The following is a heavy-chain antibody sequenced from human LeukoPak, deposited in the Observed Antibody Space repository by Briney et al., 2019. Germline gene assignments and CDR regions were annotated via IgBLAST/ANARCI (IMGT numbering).Heavy chain of an antibody. Sequence: SETLSLTCTVSGGSISRSRYYWGWIRQPPGKGLEWIGSIYYSGSTYYNPSLKSRVTISVDTSKNQFSLKLSSVTAADTAVYYCARVVVVATYYYYYYMDVWGKGTTVTVSS. J-gene: IGHJ6*03. CDR3: ARVVVVATYYYYYYMDV. CDR1: GGSISRSRYY. V-gene: IGHV4-39*07. CDR2: IYYSGST. D-gene: IGHD2-15*01.